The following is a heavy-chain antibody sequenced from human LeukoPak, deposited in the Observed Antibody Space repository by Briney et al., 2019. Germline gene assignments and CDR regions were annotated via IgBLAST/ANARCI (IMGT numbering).Heavy chain of an antibody. V-gene: IGHV4-4*02. J-gene: IGHJ5*02. CDR3: AKGEDYGSGTVHFAP. CDR2: IYHGGST. CDR1: GGSISSFNW. D-gene: IGHD3-10*01. Sequence: PSGTLSLNCAVSGGSISSFNWWSWVRQPPGKGLEWIGEIYHGGSTNYNPALKSRVAMSVDRSRNQFSLSLKSVTAAATAVYYCAKGEDYGSGTVHFAPWGQGTLVTVSS.